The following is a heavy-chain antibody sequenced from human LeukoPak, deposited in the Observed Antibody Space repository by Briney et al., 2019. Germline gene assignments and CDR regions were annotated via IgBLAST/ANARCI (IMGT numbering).Heavy chain of an antibody. Sequence: GGSLRLSCAASGFTFSSYAMHWVRQAPGKGLEWVAVISYDGSNKYYADSVKGRFTISRDNSKNTLYLQMNSLRAEDTAVCYCARDQHGPLDYWGQGTLVTVSS. CDR2: ISYDGSNK. D-gene: IGHD2-8*01. CDR3: ARDQHGPLDY. CDR1: GFTFSSYA. J-gene: IGHJ4*02. V-gene: IGHV3-30*04.